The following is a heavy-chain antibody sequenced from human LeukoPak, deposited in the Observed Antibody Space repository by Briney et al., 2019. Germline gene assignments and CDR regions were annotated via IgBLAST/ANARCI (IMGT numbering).Heavy chain of an antibody. D-gene: IGHD5-18*01. J-gene: IGHJ5*02. V-gene: IGHV1-69*04. CDR2: IIPILGIA. CDR1: GGTFSSYT. CDR3: AREVGYSYGSNWFDP. Sequence: ASVKVSCKASGGTFSSYTISWVRQAPGQGLEWMGRIIPILGIANYAQKFQGRVTITADESTSTAYMELSSLRSEDTAVYYCAREVGYSYGSNWFDPWGQGTLVTVSS.